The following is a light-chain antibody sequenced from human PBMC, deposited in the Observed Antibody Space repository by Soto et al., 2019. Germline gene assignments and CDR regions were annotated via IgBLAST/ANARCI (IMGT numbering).Light chain of an antibody. Sequence: DIVMTQSPDSLAVSLGERATINCKSSQSVLYSSDNKNYLAWFQQKPGQPPRLLIYWASTRESGVPDRFSGSGSGTDFTLTISSLQAEDVAVYYCQQSYDTSWTFGQGTKVEIK. CDR2: WAS. V-gene: IGKV4-1*01. J-gene: IGKJ1*01. CDR3: QQSYDTSWT. CDR1: QSVLYSSDNKNY.